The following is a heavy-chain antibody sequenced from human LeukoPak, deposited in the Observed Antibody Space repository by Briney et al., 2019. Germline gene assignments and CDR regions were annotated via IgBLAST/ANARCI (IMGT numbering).Heavy chain of an antibody. Sequence: GASVKVSCKAFGYTFTSNYMHWVRQAPGQGPEWMGVISPSGGSTTYAQKFQGRVTLTRDMSTSTDYLELSSLRSEDTAVYYCAREDRLMTTVTTSIIDYWGQGTLVTVSS. J-gene: IGHJ4*02. D-gene: IGHD4-17*01. V-gene: IGHV1-46*01. CDR1: GYTFTSNY. CDR3: AREDRLMTTVTTSIIDY. CDR2: ISPSGGST.